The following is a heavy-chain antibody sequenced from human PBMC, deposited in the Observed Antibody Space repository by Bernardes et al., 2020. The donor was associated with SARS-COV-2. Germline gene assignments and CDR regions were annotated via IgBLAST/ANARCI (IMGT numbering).Heavy chain of an antibody. Sequence: ETLSLTCTVSGDSISSRNHYWGWIRQPPGKGLEWLGNIYYGGTTYYDPSLKSRVTISVDTSKNQLSLNLSSVTAADTALYFCARCEAAVRRDGYNHFDSWGQGTRVTVSS. CDR3: ARCEAAVRRDGYNHFDS. V-gene: IGHV4-39*01. D-gene: IGHD3-10*01. CDR1: GDSISSRNHY. J-gene: IGHJ4*02. CDR2: IYYGGTT.